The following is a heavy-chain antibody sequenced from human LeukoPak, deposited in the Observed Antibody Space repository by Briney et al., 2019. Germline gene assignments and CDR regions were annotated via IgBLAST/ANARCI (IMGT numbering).Heavy chain of an antibody. J-gene: IGHJ4*02. D-gene: IGHD3-10*01. CDR1: GYIFTSYG. Sequence: ASVKVSCKASGYIFTSYGISWVRQAPGQGLEWMGWISGYNGNTNYAQKLQGRVTMTTDTSTSTAYMELRSLRSDDTAVYYCARDLSPELLWFGELLSGFDYWGQGTLVTVSS. V-gene: IGHV1-18*01. CDR3: ARDLSPELLWFGELLSGFDY. CDR2: ISGYNGNT.